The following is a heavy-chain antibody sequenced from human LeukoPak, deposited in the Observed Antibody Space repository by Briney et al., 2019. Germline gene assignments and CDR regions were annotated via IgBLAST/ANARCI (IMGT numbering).Heavy chain of an antibody. V-gene: IGHV3-23*01. D-gene: IGHD3-10*01. CDR1: GFTFSSYA. CDR2: ISGSGDST. CDR3: ATHLVRGVISPPFDY. Sequence: GGSLRLSCAASGFTFSSYAMSWVRQAPGKGLEWVSGISGSGDSTYYADSVKGRFTISRDNAKNSLYLQLNSLRAEDTAMYYCATHLVRGVISPPFDYWGQGTLVTVSS. J-gene: IGHJ4*02.